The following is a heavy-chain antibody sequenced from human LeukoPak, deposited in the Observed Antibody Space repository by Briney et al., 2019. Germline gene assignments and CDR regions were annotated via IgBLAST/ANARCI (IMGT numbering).Heavy chain of an antibody. J-gene: IGHJ6*03. D-gene: IGHD3-22*01. CDR2: ISYDGSNK. V-gene: IGHV3-30*03. CDR3: ARDHGYYDSSGYYYYYYYMDV. Sequence: GGSLRLSCAASGFTFSSYGMHWVRQAPGKGLEWVAVISYDGSNKYYADSVKGRFTISRDNSKNTLYLQMNSLRAEDTAVYYCARDHGYYDSSGYYYYYYYMDVWGKGTTVTVSS. CDR1: GFTFSSYG.